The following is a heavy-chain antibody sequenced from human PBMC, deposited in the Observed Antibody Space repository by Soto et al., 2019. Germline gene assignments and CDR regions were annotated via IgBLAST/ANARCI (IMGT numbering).Heavy chain of an antibody. CDR2: IYYSGST. CDR3: ARRMVTPNRYYYGMDV. J-gene: IGHJ6*02. V-gene: IGHV4-39*01. D-gene: IGHD2-15*01. CDR1: GGSISSSSYY. Sequence: SEPLSLTCTVSGGSISSSSYYWGWIRQPPGKGLEWIGSIYYSGSTYYNPSLKSRVTISVDTSKNQFSLKLSSVTAADTAVYYCARRMVTPNRYYYGMDVWGQGTTVTVSS.